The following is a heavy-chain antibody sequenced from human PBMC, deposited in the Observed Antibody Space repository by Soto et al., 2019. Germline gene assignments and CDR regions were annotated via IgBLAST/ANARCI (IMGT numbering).Heavy chain of an antibody. J-gene: IGHJ4*02. Sequence: QMQLVQSGAEVKKPGSSVKVSCKASGGTLSSFINYPINWLRQAPGQGLEWMGGLVPNVGTVNYAPKFQGRVTLTADKSTGTAYMELSSLRSEDTALYYCARRNTSGFLRYFYNCGQGTMVTVSS. V-gene: IGHV1-69*06. CDR2: LVPNVGTV. CDR1: GGTLSSFINYP. D-gene: IGHD3-3*01. CDR3: ARRNTSGFLRYFYN.